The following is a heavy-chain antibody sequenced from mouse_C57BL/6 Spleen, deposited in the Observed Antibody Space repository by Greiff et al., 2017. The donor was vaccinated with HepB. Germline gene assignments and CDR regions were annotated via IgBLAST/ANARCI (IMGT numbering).Heavy chain of an antibody. CDR1: GYAFSSSW. J-gene: IGHJ2*01. CDR3: ARWVSLTTVDDY. CDR2: IYPGDGDT. V-gene: IGHV1-82*01. D-gene: IGHD1-1*01. Sequence: QVQLKESGPELVKPGASVKISCKASGYAFSSSWMNWVKQRPGKGLEWIGRIYPGDGDTNYNGKFKGKATLTADKSSSTAYMQLSSLTSEDSAVYFCARWVSLTTVDDYWGQGTTLTVSS.